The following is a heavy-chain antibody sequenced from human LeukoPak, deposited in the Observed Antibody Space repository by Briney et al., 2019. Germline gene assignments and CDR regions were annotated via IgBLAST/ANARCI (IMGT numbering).Heavy chain of an antibody. J-gene: IGHJ4*02. CDR2: ISWNSGSI. D-gene: IGHD3-10*01. CDR1: GFTFDDYA. Sequence: GGSLRLSCAASGFTFDDYAMHWVRHGPGKGLEWVSGISWNSGSIAYADSVKGRFTISRDNAKNSLYLQMDSLRAEDTALYYCAKGLSMVRGLDYWGQGTLATVSS. V-gene: IGHV3-9*01. CDR3: AKGLSMVRGLDY.